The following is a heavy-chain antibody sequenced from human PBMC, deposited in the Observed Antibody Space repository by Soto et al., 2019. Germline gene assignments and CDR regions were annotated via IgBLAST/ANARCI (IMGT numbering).Heavy chain of an antibody. Sequence: GSLRLSCAASGFTVSSNYMSWVRQAPGKGLEWVSVIYSGGSTYYADSVKGRFTISRHNSKNTLYLQMNSLRAEDTAVYYCAGRFLEWLSYAFDIWGQGTMVTVSS. J-gene: IGHJ3*02. CDR2: IYSGGST. CDR3: AGRFLEWLSYAFDI. V-gene: IGHV3-53*04. CDR1: GFTVSSNY. D-gene: IGHD3-3*01.